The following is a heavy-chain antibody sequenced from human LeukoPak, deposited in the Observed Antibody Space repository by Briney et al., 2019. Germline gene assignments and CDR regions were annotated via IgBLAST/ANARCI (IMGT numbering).Heavy chain of an antibody. J-gene: IGHJ2*01. V-gene: IGHV5-51*01. CDR1: GYSFNTYW. D-gene: IGHD3-9*01. Sequence: GESLKISCTGSGYSFNTYWIGWVRHTPARGLEWVGIIYPADSDLRYSPSFHGDVGISVDKSINTAYLQWGSLRASDTAVYYCARFLHDIVTGYDIGGYFDLWGRGTQVTVSS. CDR3: ARFLHDIVTGYDIGGYFDL. CDR2: IYPADSDL.